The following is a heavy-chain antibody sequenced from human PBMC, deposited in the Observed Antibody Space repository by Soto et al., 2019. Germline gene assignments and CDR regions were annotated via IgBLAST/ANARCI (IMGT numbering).Heavy chain of an antibody. D-gene: IGHD6-25*01. CDR2: IYWDDDK. J-gene: IGHJ6*02. V-gene: IGHV2-5*02. CDR3: GHRTSLYDSGGLAFDV. Sequence: QITLKESGPTLVKPTQTLTLTCTFSGFSLTTNGLGVGWIRQPPGKALEWLALIYWDDDKHYSPSLKNSLTVTKDSSENQVVLTMTNMKPVDTATYYRGHRTSLYDSGGLAFDVWGQGTPGTVS. CDR1: GFSLTTNGLG.